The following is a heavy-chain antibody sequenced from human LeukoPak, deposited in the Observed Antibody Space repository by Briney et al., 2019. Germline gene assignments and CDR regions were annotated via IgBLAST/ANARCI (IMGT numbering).Heavy chain of an antibody. CDR1: GFTFSNSA. V-gene: IGHV1-58*02. CDR2: IVVGSGNT. Sequence: ASVKVSCKASGFTFSNSAMQWVRQGRGRRLESIGWIVVGSGNTNYARKFQERVTITRDMSTNTAYMELSSLRSEDTAVYYCAAGYHYDSKDPRFGMDVWGQGTTVTVSS. J-gene: IGHJ6*02. CDR3: AAGYHYDSKDPRFGMDV. D-gene: IGHD3-22*01.